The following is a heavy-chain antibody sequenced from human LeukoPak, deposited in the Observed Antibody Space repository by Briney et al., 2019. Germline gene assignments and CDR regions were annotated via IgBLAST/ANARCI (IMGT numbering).Heavy chain of an antibody. CDR3: ARARSAAGNFDF. Sequence: SEALSLACTVSGGSISSGGYYWSWIRQPPGKGLEWIGYIYYSGSTYYNPSLKSRVTISADTSKNQFSLKLSSVTAADTAVYFCARARSAAGNFDFWGQGTLVTVSS. J-gene: IGHJ4*02. CDR2: IYYSGST. V-gene: IGHV4-31*03. D-gene: IGHD6-13*01. CDR1: GGSISSGGYY.